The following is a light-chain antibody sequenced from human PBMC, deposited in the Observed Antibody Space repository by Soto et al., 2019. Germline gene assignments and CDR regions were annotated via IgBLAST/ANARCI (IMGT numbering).Light chain of an antibody. CDR1: QSVSSSY. CDR2: GAS. CDR3: QQYGSTPVT. V-gene: IGKV3-20*01. J-gene: IGKJ1*01. Sequence: EIVLTQSPGTLSLSPVARATLSSRASQSVSSSYLAWYQQKPGQAPKLLIYGASSRATGIPDRFSGSGSGTDFTLTISRLEPEDFAVYYCQQYGSTPVTFGQGTKVDIK.